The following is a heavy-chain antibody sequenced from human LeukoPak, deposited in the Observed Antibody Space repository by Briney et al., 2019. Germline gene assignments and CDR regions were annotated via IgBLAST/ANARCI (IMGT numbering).Heavy chain of an antibody. D-gene: IGHD3-22*01. J-gene: IGHJ4*02. CDR2: ISSSSSYI. CDR1: GFTFSSYS. CDR3: ARGGSYYDSSVAY. V-gene: IGHV3-21*01. Sequence: GGSLKLSCAASGFTFSSYSMNWVRQAPGKGLEWVSSISSSSSYIYYADSVKGRFTISRDNAKNSLYLKMNSLRAEDTAVYYCARGGSYYDSSVAYWGQGTLVTVSS.